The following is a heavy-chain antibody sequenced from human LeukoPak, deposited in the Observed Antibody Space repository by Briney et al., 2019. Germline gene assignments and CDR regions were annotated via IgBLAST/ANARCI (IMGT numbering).Heavy chain of an antibody. CDR3: ARRITMVRGDSLFDY. Sequence: GESLKISCKGSGYDFTTYWIGWVRQMPGKGLEWMGIIYPGDSDTRYSPSFQGQVTISADKSISTAYLQWSSLKASDTAMYYCARRITMVRGDSLFDYWGQGTLVTVSS. J-gene: IGHJ4*02. CDR1: GYDFTTYW. V-gene: IGHV5-51*01. CDR2: IYPGDSDT. D-gene: IGHD3-10*01.